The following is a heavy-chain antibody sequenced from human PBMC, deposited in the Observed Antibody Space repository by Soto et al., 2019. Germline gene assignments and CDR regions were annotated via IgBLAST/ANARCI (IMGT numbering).Heavy chain of an antibody. CDR2: IYYSGST. V-gene: IGHV4-31*03. D-gene: IGHD3-10*01. J-gene: IGHJ5*02. CDR3: ARGYYGSGSYPNWFDP. CDR1: GGSISSGGYY. Sequence: SETLSLTCTVSGGSISSGGYYWSWIRQHPGKGLEWIGYIYYSGSTYYNPSLKSRVTISVDTSKNQFSLKLSSVTAADTAVYYCARGYYGSGSYPNWFDPWGQGXLVTVSS.